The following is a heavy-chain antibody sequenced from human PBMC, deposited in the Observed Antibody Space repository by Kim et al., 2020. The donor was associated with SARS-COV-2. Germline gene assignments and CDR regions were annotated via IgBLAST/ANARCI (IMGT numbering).Heavy chain of an antibody. J-gene: IGHJ4*02. CDR2: T. Sequence: TYSNPPLRSRVTISLATSKNQFSLKLSSVTAADTAVYYCARGGGGGSLGYWGQGTLVTVSS. D-gene: IGHD1-26*01. CDR3: ARGGGGGSLGY. V-gene: IGHV4-39*07.